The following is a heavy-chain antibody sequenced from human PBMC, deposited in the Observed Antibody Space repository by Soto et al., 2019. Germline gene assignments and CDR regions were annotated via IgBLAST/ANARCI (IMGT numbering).Heavy chain of an antibody. CDR1: GFTFSSYA. J-gene: IGHJ2*01. V-gene: IGHV3-30-3*01. Sequence: QVQLVESGGGVVQPGRSLRLSCAASGFTFSSYAMHWVRQAPGKGLEWVAVISYDGSNKYYADSVKGRFTISRDNSKNTLYLQMNSPRAEDTAVYYCASHTVTRSGWYFDLWGRGTLVTVSS. D-gene: IGHD4-17*01. CDR2: ISYDGSNK. CDR3: ASHTVTRSGWYFDL.